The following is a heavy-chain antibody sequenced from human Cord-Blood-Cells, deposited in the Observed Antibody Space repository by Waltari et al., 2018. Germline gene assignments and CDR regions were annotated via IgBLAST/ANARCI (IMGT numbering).Heavy chain of an antibody. Sequence: QLQLQESGPGLVTPSEPLSLPCTLPGGSINSSSYYWAWIRQPPGKGLEWIGSIYYSGSTYYNPSLKSRVTISVDTSKNQFSLKLSSVTAADTAVYYCARHRSSSSSFDYWGQGTLVTVSS. D-gene: IGHD6-6*01. V-gene: IGHV4-39*01. J-gene: IGHJ4*02. CDR2: IYYSGST. CDR3: ARHRSSSSSFDY. CDR1: GGSINSSSYY.